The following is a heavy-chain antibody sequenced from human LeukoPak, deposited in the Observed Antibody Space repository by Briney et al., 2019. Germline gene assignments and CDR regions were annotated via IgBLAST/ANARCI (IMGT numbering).Heavy chain of an antibody. CDR1: AFSFSNYN. Sequence: GGSLRLSCAASAFSFSNYNMNWVRQAPGKGLEWVSSITSSGSYIYYADSVKGRFTISRDNAKNSLYLQLNSLRAEDTAVYYCAKDPRGWVASHYYYMDVWGKGTTVTVSS. CDR2: ITSSGSYI. V-gene: IGHV3-21*01. J-gene: IGHJ6*03. CDR3: AKDPRGWVASHYYYMDV. D-gene: IGHD2-15*01.